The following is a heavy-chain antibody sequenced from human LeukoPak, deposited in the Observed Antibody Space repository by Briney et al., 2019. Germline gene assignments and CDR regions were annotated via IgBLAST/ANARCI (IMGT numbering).Heavy chain of an antibody. J-gene: IGHJ6*02. D-gene: IGHD3-10*01. CDR2: IYHSGST. Sequence: PSETLSLTCTVSSGSITSSSYYWGWIRQPPGKDLEWIGSIYHSGSTYYNPSLKSQVTISVDKSKNQFSLKLSSVTAADTAVYYCAREKANMVRGVKYGMDVWGQGTTVTVSS. V-gene: IGHV4-39*07. CDR3: AREKANMVRGVKYGMDV. CDR1: SGSITSSSYY.